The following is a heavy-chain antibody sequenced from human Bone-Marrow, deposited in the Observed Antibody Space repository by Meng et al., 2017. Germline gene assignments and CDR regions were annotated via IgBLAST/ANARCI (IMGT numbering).Heavy chain of an antibody. V-gene: IGHV3-7*01. CDR2: IKQDGSEK. J-gene: IGHJ6*02. D-gene: IGHD3-10*01. Sequence: GGSLRLSCAASGFTFSSYWMSWVRQAPGKGLEWVANIKQDGSEKYYVDSVKGRFTISRDNAKNSLYLQMNSLRAEDTAVYYCARDRGGSGSEFYYYYGMDVWGQGTTVTVSS. CDR3: ARDRGGSGSEFYYYYGMDV. CDR1: GFTFSSYW.